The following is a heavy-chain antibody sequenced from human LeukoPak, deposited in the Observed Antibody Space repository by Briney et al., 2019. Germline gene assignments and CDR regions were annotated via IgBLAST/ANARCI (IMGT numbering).Heavy chain of an antibody. V-gene: IGHV1-18*01. Sequence: ASVKVSCKASGYTFTSYGISWVRQAPGQGLEWMGWISAYNGNTNYAQKLQGRVTMTTDTSTSTAYMELRSLSSDDTAVYYCARVPHSYGRVNYYYYYMDVWGKGTTVTVSS. CDR1: GYTFTSYG. J-gene: IGHJ6*03. D-gene: IGHD5-18*01. CDR3: ARVPHSYGRVNYYYYYMDV. CDR2: ISAYNGNT.